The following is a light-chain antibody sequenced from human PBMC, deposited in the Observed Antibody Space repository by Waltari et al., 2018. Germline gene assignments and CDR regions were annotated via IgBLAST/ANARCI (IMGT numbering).Light chain of an antibody. CDR1: HNFNNNY. CDR2: SIS. CDR3: QQYGNAPIT. Sequence: EVVLTQSPGTLSSSPGETVSLSCRASHNFNNNYLAWYQQRPGQSPRLLMYSISNRAPGIPDRFWGSGSGTDFTLTISRLEPEDFAVYYCQQYGNAPITFGQGTR. J-gene: IGKJ5*01. V-gene: IGKV3-20*01.